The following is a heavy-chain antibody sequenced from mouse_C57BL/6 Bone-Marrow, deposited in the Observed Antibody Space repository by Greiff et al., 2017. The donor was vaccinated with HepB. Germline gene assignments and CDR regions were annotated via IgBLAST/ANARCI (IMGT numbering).Heavy chain of an antibody. Sequence: QVQLQQSGAELARPGASVKLSCKASGYTFTSYGISWVKQRTGQGLEWIGEIYPRSGNTYYNEKFKGKATLTADKSSSTAYRELRSLTSEDSAVYFCARKGLLPWYFDVWGTGTTVTVSS. CDR3: ARKGLLPWYFDV. D-gene: IGHD2-3*01. CDR2: IYPRSGNT. V-gene: IGHV1-81*01. J-gene: IGHJ1*03. CDR1: GYTFTSYG.